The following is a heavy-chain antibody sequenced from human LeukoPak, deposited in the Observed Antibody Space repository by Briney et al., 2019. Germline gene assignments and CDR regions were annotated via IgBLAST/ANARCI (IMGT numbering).Heavy chain of an antibody. CDR1: GFTFSGYW. CDR3: VRLVAVPDAYFDY. J-gene: IGHJ4*02. D-gene: IGHD2-2*01. Sequence: GGSLRLSCAASGFTFSGYWMHCVRQAPGKGLVWVSRINSDGYSTTYADSVKGRFTISRDNAKNTLYLQMNSLRAEDTAVYYCVRLVAVPDAYFDYWGQGTLVTVSS. V-gene: IGHV3-74*01. CDR2: INSDGYST.